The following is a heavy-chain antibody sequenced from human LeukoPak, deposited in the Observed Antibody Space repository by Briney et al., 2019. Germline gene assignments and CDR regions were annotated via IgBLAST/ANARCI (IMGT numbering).Heavy chain of an antibody. CDR3: ARVPGVYFDFSIGFGSGWSDP. CDR2: ISPKGIT. Sequence: SETLSLTCFVSGYPINIDYSWGWIRQSPGKGLEWIGVISPKGITYYNPSLRGRVSISPDTSKNQFSLRLSSMTATDTAMYYCARVPGVYFDFSIGFGSGWSDPWGQGILVTVSS. D-gene: IGHD3-3*01. J-gene: IGHJ5*02. V-gene: IGHV4-38-2*02. CDR1: GYPINIDYS.